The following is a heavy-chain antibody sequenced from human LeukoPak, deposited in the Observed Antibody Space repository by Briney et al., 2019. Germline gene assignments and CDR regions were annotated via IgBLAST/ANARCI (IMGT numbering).Heavy chain of an antibody. V-gene: IGHV4-34*01. Sequence: SETLSLTCAVYGGSFSGYYWSWIRQPPGKGLEWIGEINHSGSTNYNPSLKSRVTISVDTSKNQFSLKLSSVTAADTAVYYCARGASPTTVTTPRAFDYWGQGTLVTVSS. D-gene: IGHD4-17*01. CDR2: INHSGST. CDR1: GGSFSGYY. J-gene: IGHJ4*02. CDR3: ARGASPTTVTTPRAFDY.